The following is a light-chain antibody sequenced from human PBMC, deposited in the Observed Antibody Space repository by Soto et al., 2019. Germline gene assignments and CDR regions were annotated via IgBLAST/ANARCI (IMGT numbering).Light chain of an antibody. CDR2: RDD. J-gene: IGLJ2*01. CDR3: AIWDDSLSGL. Sequence: QSVLSQPPSAFGTPGQRVTISCSGSSSNIGNHYVYWYQQLPGTTPKLLIYRDDRRPSGVPDRFSGSRSGTSASLAISGLRSEDEXXYYCAIWDDSLSGLFGGGTKLTVL. V-gene: IGLV1-47*01. CDR1: SSNIGNHY.